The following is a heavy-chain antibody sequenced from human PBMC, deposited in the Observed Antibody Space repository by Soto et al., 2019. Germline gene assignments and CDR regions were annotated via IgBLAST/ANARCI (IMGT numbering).Heavy chain of an antibody. CDR3: ATDAVRGLRY. CDR1: GIPFNNYW. Sequence: GGSLRLSCAVSGIPFNNYWMHWIRQAPGKGLVWVSHINTVATIINYGDSVKGRFTISRDNAENTLYLQMNSLGVEDTATYYCATDAVRGLRYWGQGTLVTVS. CDR2: INTVATII. V-gene: IGHV3-74*01. J-gene: IGHJ4*02. D-gene: IGHD2-8*01.